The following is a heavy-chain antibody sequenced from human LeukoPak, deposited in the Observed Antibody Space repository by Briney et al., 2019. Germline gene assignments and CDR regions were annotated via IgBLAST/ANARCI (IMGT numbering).Heavy chain of an antibody. D-gene: IGHD6-19*01. CDR1: GFTFSDYY. Sequence: GGSLRLSCAASGFTFSDYYMSWIRQAPGKGLEWVSYISSRGNLIYYADSVKGRFTISRDNAMNSLYLQMNSLRAEDTAVYYCARDGSGWFFDYWGQGTQVTVSS. CDR3: ARDGSGWFFDY. J-gene: IGHJ4*02. V-gene: IGHV3-11*04. CDR2: ISSRGNLI.